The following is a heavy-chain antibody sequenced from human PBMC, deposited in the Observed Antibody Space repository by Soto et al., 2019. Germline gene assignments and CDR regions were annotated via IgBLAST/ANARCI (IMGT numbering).Heavy chain of an antibody. Sequence: SETLSLTCTVSGGSVSSGSYYWSWIRQPPGKGLEWIGYIYYSGSINYNPSLKSRVTISVDTSKNQFSLKLSSVTAADTAVYYCARLGYSGYADYRKTDYWGQGTLVTVSS. D-gene: IGHD5-12*01. CDR3: ARLGYSGYADYRKTDY. J-gene: IGHJ4*02. V-gene: IGHV4-61*01. CDR1: GGSVSSGSYY. CDR2: IYYSGSI.